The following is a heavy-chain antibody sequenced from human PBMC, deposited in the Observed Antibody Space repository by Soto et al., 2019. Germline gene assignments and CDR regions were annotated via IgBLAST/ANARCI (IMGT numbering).Heavy chain of an antibody. CDR1: GFTFSSYA. CDR3: ARGTIVARQHLDY. D-gene: IGHD6-6*01. V-gene: IGHV3-30*03. J-gene: IGHJ4*02. CDR2: ISIRGGDE. Sequence: GGSLRLSCAASGFTFSSYAMHWARQAPGKGLEWVTVISIRGGDEYYAESVRGRFTISRDDSKNTLYLQMDSLRVEDTTVYCCARGTIVARQHLDYWGQGTLVTVSS.